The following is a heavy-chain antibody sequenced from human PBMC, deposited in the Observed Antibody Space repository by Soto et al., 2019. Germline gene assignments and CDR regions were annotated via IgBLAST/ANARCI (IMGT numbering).Heavy chain of an antibody. D-gene: IGHD4-17*01. CDR1: GYTFTSYG. CDR2: ISAYNGNT. CDR3: ARESRSDYGDYAGAFDI. V-gene: IGHV1-18*01. Sequence: ASVKVSCKASGYTFTSYGISWVRQAPGQGLEWMGWISAYNGNTNYAQKLQGRVTMTTDTSTSTAYMELRSLRSDDTAVYYCARESRSDYGDYAGAFDIWGQGTMVTVSS. J-gene: IGHJ3*02.